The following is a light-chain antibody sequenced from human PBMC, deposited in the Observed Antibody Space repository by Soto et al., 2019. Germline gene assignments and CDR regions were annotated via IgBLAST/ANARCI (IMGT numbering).Light chain of an antibody. CDR1: QDISTY. CDR3: QKYDNAPLT. Sequence: DIQMTQAPSSLSASVGDRVTITCRARQDISTYLAWYQQKPGKVPKLLISAAYTLQSGVPPRFSGSGAGTDFTLTISSLQPEDVATDYCQKYDNAPLTFGGGNKVEIK. V-gene: IGKV1-27*01. CDR2: AAY. J-gene: IGKJ4*01.